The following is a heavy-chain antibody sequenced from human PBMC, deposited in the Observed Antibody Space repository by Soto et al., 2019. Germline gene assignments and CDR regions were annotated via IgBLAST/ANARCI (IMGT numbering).Heavy chain of an antibody. D-gene: IGHD2-15*01. CDR3: AKEFLGYCSGGSCHGWHY. CDR1: GFTFSSYA. J-gene: IGHJ4*02. V-gene: IGHV3-23*01. Sequence: GGSLRLSCAASGFTFSSYAMSWVRQAPGKGLEWVSAISGSGGSTYYADSVKGRFTISRDNSKNTLYLQMNSLRAEDTAVYYCAKEFLGYCSGGSCHGWHYWGQGTLVTVSS. CDR2: ISGSGGST.